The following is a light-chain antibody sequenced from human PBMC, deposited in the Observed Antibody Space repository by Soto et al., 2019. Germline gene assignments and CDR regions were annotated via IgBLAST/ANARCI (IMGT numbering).Light chain of an antibody. V-gene: IGKV1-16*01. CDR2: AAS. J-gene: IGKJ5*01. Sequence: QLTQSPSSLSASVGDRVTITCQASQDISNYLNWYQQKPGKAPKLLIYAASTLQSGVPSRFSGSGSGTDFTLTISCLQSEDFATYYCQQYYSYPITFGQGTRLEIK. CDR3: QQYYSYPIT. CDR1: QDISNY.